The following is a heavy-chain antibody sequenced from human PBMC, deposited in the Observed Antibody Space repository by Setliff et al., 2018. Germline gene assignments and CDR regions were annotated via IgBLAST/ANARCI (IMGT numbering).Heavy chain of an antibody. V-gene: IGHV3-15*01. CDR2: IKKTSDGGTT. CDR3: TTDWEVPTSEVTYYYMGV. J-gene: IGHJ6*03. CDR1: GFTFSNAW. Sequence: LRLSCAASGFTFSNAWMSWVRQAPGKGLEWVGHIKKTSDGGTTDYAAPVKGRFTISRDDSKNTVYLQMNSLKTEDTAVYYCTTDWEVPTSEVTYYYMGVWGQGTMVTVSS. D-gene: IGHD1-26*01.